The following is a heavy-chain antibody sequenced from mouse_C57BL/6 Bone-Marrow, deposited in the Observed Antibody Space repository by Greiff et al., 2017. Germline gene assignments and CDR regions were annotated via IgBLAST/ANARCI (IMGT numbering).Heavy chain of an antibody. CDR1: GYSFTGYY. V-gene: IGHV1-42*01. CDR3: ASGISDDYYDWFAY. CDR2: INPSTGGT. D-gene: IGHD2-3*01. Sequence: VQLKQSGPELVKPGASVKISCKASGYSFTGYYMNWVKQSPEKSLEWIGEINPSTGGTTYNQKFKAKATLTVDKSSSTAYMQLKSLTSEDSAVYYCASGISDDYYDWFAYWGQRTLVTVSA. J-gene: IGHJ3*01.